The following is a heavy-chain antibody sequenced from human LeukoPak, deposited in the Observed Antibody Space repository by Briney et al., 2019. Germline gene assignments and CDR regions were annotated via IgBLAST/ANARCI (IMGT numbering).Heavy chain of an antibody. D-gene: IGHD3-10*01. V-gene: IGHV3-30*18. Sequence: GGSLRLSCAASGFTFSSYAMSWVRQAPGKGLEWVAVISYDGSNKYYADSVKGRFTISRDNSKNTLYLQMNSLRAEDTAVYYCAKDKGIDYWGQGTLVSVSS. CDR3: AKDKGIDY. J-gene: IGHJ4*02. CDR1: GFTFSSYA. CDR2: ISYDGSNK.